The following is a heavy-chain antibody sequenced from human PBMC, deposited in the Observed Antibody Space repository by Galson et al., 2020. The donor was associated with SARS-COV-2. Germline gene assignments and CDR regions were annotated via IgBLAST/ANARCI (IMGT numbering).Heavy chain of an antibody. CDR1: GYSFTNYW. Sequence: GESLKISCETSGYSFTNYWIGWVRQMPGKGLEWMGVMYPASSDVKYSPSFEGQVTISADRSINTAYLQWSSLKASDTAMYFCVRPVRVSATYYFHSSGHDYFDTWGQGTLVTVSS. D-gene: IGHD3-22*01. CDR2: MYPASSDV. CDR3: VRPVRVSATYYFHSSGHDYFDT. V-gene: IGHV5-51*01. J-gene: IGHJ4*02.